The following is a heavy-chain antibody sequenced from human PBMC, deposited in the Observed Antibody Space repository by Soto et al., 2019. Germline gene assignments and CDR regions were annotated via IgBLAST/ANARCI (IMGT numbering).Heavy chain of an antibody. CDR1: GGSAGFSYYY. CDR2: IYYSGST. J-gene: IGHJ4*02. V-gene: IGHV4-61*01. D-gene: IGHD2-15*01. CDR3: AREGCSGGNCYSGYNLGIDY. Sequence: SETLSLTCSVSGGSAGFSYYYWTWIRQPPGKGLEWIGNIYYSGSTKHNPSLKSRVTISADTSKNQFSLKLSSVTAADTAVYYCAREGCSGGNCYSGYNLGIDYWGQGTLVTVSS.